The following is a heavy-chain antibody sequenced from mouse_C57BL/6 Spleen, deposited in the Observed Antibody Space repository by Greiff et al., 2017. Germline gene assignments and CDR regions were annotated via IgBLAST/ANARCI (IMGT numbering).Heavy chain of an antibody. J-gene: IGHJ2*01. V-gene: IGHV5-17*01. CDR3: ARSLMD. CDR2: ISSGSSNI. D-gene: IGHD1-1*02. CDR1: GFTFSDYG. Sequence: EVQLVESGGGLVKPGGSLKLSCAASGFTFSDYGMHWVRQAPEKGLEWVAYISSGSSNIYYADTVKGRFTISRDNAKNTLSLQITSLRSEDTAMYYCARSLMDWGQGTTLTVSS.